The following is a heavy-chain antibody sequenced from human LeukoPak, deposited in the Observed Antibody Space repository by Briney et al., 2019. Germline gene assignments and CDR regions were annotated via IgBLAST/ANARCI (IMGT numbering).Heavy chain of an antibody. J-gene: IGHJ4*02. CDR3: ASGILNGLDYFDH. CDR1: GGSINNYY. V-gene: IGHV4-59*01. CDR2: IFYTGST. D-gene: IGHD3-9*01. Sequence: SETLSLTCTVSGGSINNYYWSWIRQPPGKELEWIGYIFYTGSTNSNPSLKSRVTISIDTSKNQFSLKLSSVTAADTAVYYCASGILNGLDYFDHWGQGTLVTVSS.